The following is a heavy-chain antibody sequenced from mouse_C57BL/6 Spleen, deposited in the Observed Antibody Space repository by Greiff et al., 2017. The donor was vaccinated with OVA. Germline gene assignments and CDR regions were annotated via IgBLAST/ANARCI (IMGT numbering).Heavy chain of an antibody. CDR1: GYTFTSYG. CDR2: LYIGNGYT. V-gene: IGHV1-58*01. J-gene: IGHJ2*01. D-gene: IGHD1-1*01. CDR3: AICNYYGSSYYFDY. Sequence: VQLQPSGAELVRPGSSVKMSCKTSGYTFTSYGINWVKQRPGQGLEWIGYLYIGNGYTEYNEKFKGKATLTSDTSSITAYMQLSSLTSEDSAIDFCAICNYYGSSYYFDYWGQGTTLTVSS.